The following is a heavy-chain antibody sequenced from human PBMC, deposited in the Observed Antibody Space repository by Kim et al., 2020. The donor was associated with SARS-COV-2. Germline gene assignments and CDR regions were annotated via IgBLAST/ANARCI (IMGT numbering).Heavy chain of an antibody. Sequence: GGSLRLSCAASGFTFSSYSMNWVRQAPGKGLEWVSSISSSSSYIYYADSVKGRFTISRDNAKNSLYLQMNSLRAEDTAVYYCARGRGYDYGNDYWGQGTLVTVSS. V-gene: IGHV3-21*01. D-gene: IGHD3-22*01. J-gene: IGHJ4*02. CDR1: GFTFSSYS. CDR2: ISSSSSYI. CDR3: ARGRGYDYGNDY.